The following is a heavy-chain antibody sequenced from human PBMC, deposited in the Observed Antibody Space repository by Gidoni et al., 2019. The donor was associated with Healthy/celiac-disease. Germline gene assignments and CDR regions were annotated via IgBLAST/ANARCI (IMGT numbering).Heavy chain of an antibody. Sequence: VQLVVFAGGLVHRGGSLGLSCSASGFTFDDYAMHWVRQAPGKGLEWVSVISWNSGSIGCADSVKGRFTISRDNAKNSLDLQMNSLRAEDTALYYCAKDIGYSYGSGAFDIWGQGTMVTVSS. J-gene: IGHJ3*02. CDR3: AKDIGYSYGSGAFDI. CDR2: ISWNSGSI. CDR1: GFTFDDYA. V-gene: IGHV3-9*01. D-gene: IGHD5-18*01.